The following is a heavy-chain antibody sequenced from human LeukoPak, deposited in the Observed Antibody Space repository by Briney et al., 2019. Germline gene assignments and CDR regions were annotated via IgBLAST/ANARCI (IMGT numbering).Heavy chain of an antibody. D-gene: IGHD4-23*01. Sequence: GGSLRLSCAASGLNFLISWMSWVRQAPGKGLEWVATIKDDGSAKYYVGSVKGRFTISRDNAKSSVHLQMNSLRVEDTAVYYCANLGYSDWGQGTLVTVSS. V-gene: IGHV3-7*01. CDR2: IKDDGSAK. J-gene: IGHJ4*02. CDR1: GLNFLISW. CDR3: ANLGYSD.